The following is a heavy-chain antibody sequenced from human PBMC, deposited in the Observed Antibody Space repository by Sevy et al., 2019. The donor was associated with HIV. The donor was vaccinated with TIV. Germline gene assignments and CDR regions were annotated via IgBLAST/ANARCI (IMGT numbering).Heavy chain of an antibody. Sequence: GGSLRLSCAASGFTFSNYWMSWVRQAPGKGLECVAKINQDGSEKYYLDSVKGRFIVSRDNAKNSLYLQMNSLRAEDSAVYYCAREQITGPKPDYFHSWGQGTLVTVSS. J-gene: IGHJ4*02. V-gene: IGHV3-7*01. CDR1: GFTFSNYW. CDR2: INQDGSEK. CDR3: AREQITGPKPDYFHS. D-gene: IGHD1-7*01.